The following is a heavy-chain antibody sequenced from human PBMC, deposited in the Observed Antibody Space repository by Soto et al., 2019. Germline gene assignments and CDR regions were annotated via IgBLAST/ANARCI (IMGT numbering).Heavy chain of an antibody. D-gene: IGHD5-18*01. CDR3: SRMASFGSLNWFDP. V-gene: IGHV1-8*01. J-gene: IGHJ5*02. CDR2: VNPGSGDT. Sequence: GASVKVSCKASGYTFTNNDVTWVRQATGQGLEWMGWVNPGSGDTGYAQKFQGRVTMTRNISIATAYMELSSLRSEDTAIYYCSRMASFGSLNWFDPWCQGTLVTLSS. CDR1: GYTFTNND.